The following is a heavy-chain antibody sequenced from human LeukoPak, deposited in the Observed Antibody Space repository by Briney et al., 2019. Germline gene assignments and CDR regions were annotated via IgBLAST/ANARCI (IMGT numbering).Heavy chain of an antibody. CDR2: IYTSGST. J-gene: IGHJ6*03. Sequence: SETLSLTCTVSGGSISSYYWSWIRQPPGKGLEWIGYIYTSGSTNYSPSLKSRVTISVDTSKNQFSLKLSSVTAADTAVYYCARVVQLERPYYYYYMDVWGKGTTVTVSS. CDR3: ARVVQLERPYYYYYMDV. D-gene: IGHD1-1*01. CDR1: GGSISSYY. V-gene: IGHV4-4*09.